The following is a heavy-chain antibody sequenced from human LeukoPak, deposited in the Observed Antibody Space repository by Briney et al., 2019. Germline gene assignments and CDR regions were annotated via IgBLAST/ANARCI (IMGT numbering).Heavy chain of an antibody. CDR3: ASLRERSYYARGFDY. CDR2: IYYSGST. CDR1: GGSIRSSSYY. Sequence: PSETLSLTCTVSGGSIRSSSYYWGWIRQPPGKGLEWLGSIYYSGSTYYNPSLKSRVTISVDTSKNQFSLKLSSVTAAVTAVYYCASLRERSYYARGFDYWGQGTLVTVFS. J-gene: IGHJ4*02. D-gene: IGHD1-26*01. V-gene: IGHV4-39*01.